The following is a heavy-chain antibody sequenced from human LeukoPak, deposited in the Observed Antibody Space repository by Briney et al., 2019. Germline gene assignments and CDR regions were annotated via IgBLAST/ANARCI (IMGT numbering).Heavy chain of an antibody. J-gene: IGHJ4*02. CDR2: IRSDGSDK. CDR3: AKERDLVRATYYFGS. D-gene: IGHD1-26*01. CDR1: GFTFSSYG. V-gene: IGHV3-30*02. Sequence: GGSLRLSCTASGFTFSSYGIHWARQAPGKGLEWVAFIRSDGSDKYYADSLKGRFTISRDNSKNTLYLQMTSLRDEDTAVYYCAKERDLVRATYYFGSWGQGTLVTVSS.